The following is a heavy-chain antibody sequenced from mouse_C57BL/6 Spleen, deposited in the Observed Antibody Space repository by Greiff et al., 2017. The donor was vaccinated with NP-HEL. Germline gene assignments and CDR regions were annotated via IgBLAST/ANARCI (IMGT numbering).Heavy chain of an antibody. V-gene: IGHV5-17*01. CDR2: ISSGSSTI. CDR3: ARMGHYAMDD. CDR1: GFTFSDYG. Sequence: EVKVVESGGGLVKPGGSLKLSCAASGFTFSDYGMHWVRQAPEKGLEWVAYISSGSSTIYYADTVKGRFTISRDNAKNTLFLQMTSLRSEDTAMYYCARMGHYAMDDWGQGTSVTVSS. J-gene: IGHJ4*01.